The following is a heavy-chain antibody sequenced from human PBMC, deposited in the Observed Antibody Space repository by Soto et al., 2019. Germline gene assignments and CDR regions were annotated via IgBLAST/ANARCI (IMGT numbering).Heavy chain of an antibody. CDR3: ARDHYDILTGYYGDYYGMDV. CDR1: GYTFTSYG. J-gene: IGHJ6*02. Sequence: ASVKVSCKASGYTFTSYGISWVRQAPGQGLEWMGWISAYNGNTNYAQKLQGRDTMTTDTSTSTAYMELRSLRSDDTAVYYCARDHYDILTGYYGDYYGMDVWGQGTTVTVSS. CDR2: ISAYNGNT. V-gene: IGHV1-18*01. D-gene: IGHD3-9*01.